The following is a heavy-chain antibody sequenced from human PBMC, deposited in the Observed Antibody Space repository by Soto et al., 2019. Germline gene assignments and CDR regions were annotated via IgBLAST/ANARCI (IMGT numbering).Heavy chain of an antibody. V-gene: IGHV4-31*03. CDR3: AGDLRDENWFDP. CDR2: IYYSGST. CDR1: GGSISSGGYY. Sequence: QVQLQESGPGLVKPSQTLSLTCTVSGGSISSGGYYWSWIRQHPGKGLEWIGYIYYSGSTYYNPSLQGRVTIAVDTSKNQFPLKLSSVTAADTAVYYCAGDLRDENWFDPWGQGTLVTVSS. J-gene: IGHJ5*02.